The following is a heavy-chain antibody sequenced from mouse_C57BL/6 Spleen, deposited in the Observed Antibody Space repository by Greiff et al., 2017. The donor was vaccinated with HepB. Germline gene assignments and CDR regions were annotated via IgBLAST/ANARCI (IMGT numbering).Heavy chain of an antibody. V-gene: IGHV1-59*01. J-gene: IGHJ2*01. CDR2: IDPSDSYT. Sequence: QVQLQQPGAELVRPGPSVKLSCKASGYTFTSYWMHWVKQRPGQGLEWIGVIDPSDSYTNYNQKFKGKATLTVDTSSSTAYMQLSSLTSEDSAVYYCARGEAMVTTRDYFDYWGQGTTLTVSS. CDR1: GYTFTSYW. CDR3: ARGEAMVTTRDYFDY. D-gene: IGHD2-2*01.